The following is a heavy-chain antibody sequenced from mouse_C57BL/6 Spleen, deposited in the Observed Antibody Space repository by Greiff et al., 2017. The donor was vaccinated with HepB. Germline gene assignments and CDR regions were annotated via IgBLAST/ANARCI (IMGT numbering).Heavy chain of an antibody. V-gene: IGHV1-81*01. CDR3: ARGGQLRRLAY. J-gene: IGHJ3*01. D-gene: IGHD3-2*02. Sequence: QVQLKESGAELARPGASVKLSCKASGYTFTSYGISWVKQRTGQGLEWIGEIYPRSGNTYYNEKFKGKATLTADKSSSTAYMELRSLTSEDSAVYFCARGGQLRRLAYWGQGTLVTVSA. CDR2: IYPRSGNT. CDR1: GYTFTSYG.